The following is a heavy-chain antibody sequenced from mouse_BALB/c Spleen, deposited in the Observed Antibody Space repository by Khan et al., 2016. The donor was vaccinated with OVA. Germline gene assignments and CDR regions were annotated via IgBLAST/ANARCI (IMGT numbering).Heavy chain of an antibody. J-gene: IGHJ2*01. Sequence: QVQLQQSGAELAKPGASVKMSCKASGYTFINYWILWVKQRPGQGLEWIGYINPSTGYTEYNQNFKDKATLTADKSYSTAYMQRSSLTSEDSAVYYCARRGLRWDFDYWGQGTTLTVSS. CDR3: ARRGLRWDFDY. CDR2: INPSTGYT. D-gene: IGHD1-1*01. CDR1: GYTFINYW. V-gene: IGHV1-7*01.